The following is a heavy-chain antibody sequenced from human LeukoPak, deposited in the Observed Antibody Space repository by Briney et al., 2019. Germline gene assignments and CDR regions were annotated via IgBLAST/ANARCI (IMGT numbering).Heavy chain of an antibody. D-gene: IGHD3-16*01. CDR2: INPNSGGT. V-gene: IGHV1-2*02. J-gene: IGHJ4*02. Sequence: ASVKVSCKASGYTFTGYYMHWVRQAPGQGLEWMGWINPNSGGTNFAQNFQGRVTLTRDTSISTAYMELSRLRSDDTPVYYCALIKGGYYFDYWGQGTLVTVSS. CDR1: GYTFTGYY. CDR3: ALIKGGYYFDY.